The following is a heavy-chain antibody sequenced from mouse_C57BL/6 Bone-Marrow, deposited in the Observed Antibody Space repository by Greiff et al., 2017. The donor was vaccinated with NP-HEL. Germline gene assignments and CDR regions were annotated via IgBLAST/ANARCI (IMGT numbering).Heavy chain of an antibody. CDR1: GFNIKDDY. CDR2: IDPENGDT. Sequence: VQLQQSGAELVRPGASVKLSCTASGFNIKDDYMHSVKQRPEQGLEWIGWIDPENGDTEYASKFQGKATITADTSSNTAYLQLSSLTSEDTAVYYCTPIYYFDYWGQGTTLTVSS. V-gene: IGHV14-4*01. CDR3: TPIYYFDY. J-gene: IGHJ2*01.